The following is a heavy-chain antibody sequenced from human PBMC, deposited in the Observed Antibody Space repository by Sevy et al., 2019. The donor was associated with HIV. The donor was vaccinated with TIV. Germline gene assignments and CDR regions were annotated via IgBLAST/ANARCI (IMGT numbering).Heavy chain of an antibody. V-gene: IGHV3-53*01. CDR1: GFTVSSKY. CDR3: AGGPRYCHYGMDV. D-gene: IGHD4-17*01. CDR2: IYSGGTT. J-gene: IGHJ6*02. Sequence: GGSLRLSCAASGFTVSSKYMSWVRQAPGKGLEWVSTIYSGGTTYYADSVKGRFTISRDNSQNTLWLQMNSLRAEDTAVYYCAGGPRYCHYGMDVWGQGTTVTVS.